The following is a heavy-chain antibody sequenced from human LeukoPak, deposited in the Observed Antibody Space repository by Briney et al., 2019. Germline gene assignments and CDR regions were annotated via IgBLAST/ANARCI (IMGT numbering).Heavy chain of an antibody. CDR3: AKDSGYYDSSGYSDSSFDY. J-gene: IGHJ4*02. V-gene: IGHV3-43*01. CDR2: ISWDGGST. Sequence: GGSLRLSCAASGFTFDDYTMHWVRQAPGKSLEWVSLISWDGGSTYYADSVKGRFTNSRDNSKNSLYLQMNSLRTEDTALYYCAKDSGYYDSSGYSDSSFDYWGQGTLVTVSS. CDR1: GFTFDDYT. D-gene: IGHD3-22*01.